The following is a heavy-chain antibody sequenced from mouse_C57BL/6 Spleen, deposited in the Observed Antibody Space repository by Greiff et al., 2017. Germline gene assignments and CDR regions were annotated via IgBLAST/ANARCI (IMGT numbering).Heavy chain of an antibody. Sequence: QVQLQQPGAELVRPGSSVKLSCKASGYTFTSYWMDWVKQRPGQGLEWIGNIYPSDSETHYNQKFKDKATLAVDKSSSTAYMQLSSLTSEDSAVYDCARGWLRQYYYAMDDWGQGASVTVSS. J-gene: IGHJ4*01. CDR1: GYTFTSYW. D-gene: IGHD2-2*01. V-gene: IGHV1-61*01. CDR3: ARGWLRQYYYAMDD. CDR2: IYPSDSET.